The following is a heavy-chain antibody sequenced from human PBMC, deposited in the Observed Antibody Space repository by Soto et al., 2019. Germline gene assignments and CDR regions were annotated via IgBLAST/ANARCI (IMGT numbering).Heavy chain of an antibody. V-gene: IGHV4-30-4*01. CDR2: IYKSTTT. Sequence: SETLSLTCSVSGDSISTVDYFWAWIRQPPGQALEYIGYIYKSTTTYYNPSFESRVAISLDTSKSQFSLNATSVTAADTAVYFCARGRYCLTGRCFPNWFDSWGQGTLVTVSS. J-gene: IGHJ5*01. CDR1: GDSISTVDYF. D-gene: IGHD2-15*01. CDR3: ARGRYCLTGRCFPNWFDS.